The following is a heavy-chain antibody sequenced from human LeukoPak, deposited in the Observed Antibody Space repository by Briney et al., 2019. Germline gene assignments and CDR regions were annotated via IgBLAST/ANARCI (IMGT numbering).Heavy chain of an antibody. CDR3: ARDNYYGSGSYFYYYYGMDV. Sequence: SETLSLTCTVSSGSISSGAYYWGWIRQPPGKGLEWIGTIHYSGKTYYNPSLKSRITISIDTSKKQFALKLSSVTAADTAVYYCARDNYYGSGSYFYYYYGMDVWGQGTTVTVSS. CDR1: SGSISSGAYY. V-gene: IGHV4-39*06. D-gene: IGHD3-10*01. J-gene: IGHJ6*02. CDR2: IHYSGKT.